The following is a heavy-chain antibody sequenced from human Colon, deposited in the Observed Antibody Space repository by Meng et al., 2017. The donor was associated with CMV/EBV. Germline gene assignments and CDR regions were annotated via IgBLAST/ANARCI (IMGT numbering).Heavy chain of an antibody. D-gene: IGHD3-3*01. Sequence: GESLKISCAASGFTFSSYWMTWVRQAPGKGLEWVANIKQDGSDKYYVDSVRGRFTISRDNPKKSLYLQMNSLRVEDTAVYYCAREATGFLEWKLDPGIDYWGQGTLATVSS. CDR3: AREATGFLEWKLDPGIDY. CDR2: IKQDGSDK. CDR1: GFTFSSYW. J-gene: IGHJ4*02. V-gene: IGHV3-7*01.